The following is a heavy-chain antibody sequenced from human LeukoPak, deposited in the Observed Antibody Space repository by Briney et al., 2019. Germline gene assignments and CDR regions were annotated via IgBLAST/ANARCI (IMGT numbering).Heavy chain of an antibody. CDR1: GGSISSGSYY. CDR2: IYTSGST. D-gene: IGHD2-8*01. CDR3: ARAPLLNPGVLGYFDY. Sequence: PSQTLSLTCTVSGGSISSGSYYWSWIRQPAGKGLEWIGRIYTSGSTNYNPSFKSRVTISVDTSKNQFSLKLSSVTAADTAVYYCARAPLLNPGVLGYFDYWGQGTLVTVSS. J-gene: IGHJ4*02. V-gene: IGHV4-61*02.